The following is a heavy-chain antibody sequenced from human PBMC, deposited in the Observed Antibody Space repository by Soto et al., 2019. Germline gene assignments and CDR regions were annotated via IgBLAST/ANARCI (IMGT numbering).Heavy chain of an antibody. CDR3: IRGPRPSSVGTGAF. CDR1: GFVFNMYW. Sequence: GSLRLSCAASGFVFNMYWMHWVRQVPGEGPEWVTRINDDGTRTDYADSAKGRFTISRDNAKDILYLQMNALRVDDTAVYYCIRGPRPSSVGTGAFWGQGTLVTVSS. D-gene: IGHD3-10*01. V-gene: IGHV3-74*01. J-gene: IGHJ4*02. CDR2: INDDGTRT.